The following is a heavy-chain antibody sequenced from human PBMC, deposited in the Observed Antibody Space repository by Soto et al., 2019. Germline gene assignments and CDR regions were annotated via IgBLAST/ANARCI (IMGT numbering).Heavy chain of an antibody. CDR3: AGGRYSRPMDY. CDR1: GGSVSSGSYH. Sequence: SETLSLTCTVSGGSVSSGSYHWSWIRQPPGKGLEWIGYFYYSGSTNYNPSLKSRLTISVDTSKNQFSLKLSSVTAADTAVYYCAGGRYSRPMDYWGQGTRVTVSS. D-gene: IGHD6-13*01. CDR2: FYYSGST. V-gene: IGHV4-61*01. J-gene: IGHJ4*02.